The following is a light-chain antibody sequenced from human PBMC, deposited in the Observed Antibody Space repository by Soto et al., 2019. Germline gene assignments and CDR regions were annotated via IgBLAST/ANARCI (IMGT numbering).Light chain of an antibody. V-gene: IGLV3-10*01. CDR1: ALPKKN. CDR3: YSTDSSNSRAV. CDR2: GDN. J-gene: IGLJ2*01. Sequence: SYELTQPPSVSVSPGQTARITCSGDALPKKNAYWYQQRSGQAPVLVIYGDNKRPSGLPERFSVSSSGTVATLTISGAQVEDEADYFCYSTDSSNSRAVFGGGPQLTVL.